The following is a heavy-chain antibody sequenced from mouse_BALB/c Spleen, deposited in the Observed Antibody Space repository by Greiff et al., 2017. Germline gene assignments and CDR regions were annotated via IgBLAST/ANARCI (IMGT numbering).Heavy chain of an antibody. V-gene: IGHV3-8*02. CDR1: GDSITSGY. D-gene: IGHD2-2*01. CDR2: ISYSGST. J-gene: IGHJ1*01. CDR3: ANGYDGDWYFDV. Sequence: EVQRVESGPSLVKPSQTLSLTCSVTGDSITSGYWNWIRKFPGNKLEYMGYISYSGSTYYNPSLKSRISITRDTSKNQYYLQLNSVTTEDTATYYCANGYDGDWYFDVWGAGTTVTVSS.